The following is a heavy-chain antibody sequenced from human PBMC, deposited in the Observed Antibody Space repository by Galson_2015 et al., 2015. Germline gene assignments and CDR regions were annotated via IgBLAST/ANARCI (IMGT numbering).Heavy chain of an antibody. CDR2: INPYSGDT. V-gene: IGHV1-2*06. Sequence: SVKVSCKASGGTFNNYAINWVRQAPGQGLEWMGRINPYSGDTDYAQKFQGRVTMTRDTSISTAYMELSRLNSDDTAVYYCASQQLVPYWGQGTLVTVSS. CDR3: ASQQLVPY. D-gene: IGHD6-13*01. J-gene: IGHJ4*02. CDR1: GGTFNNYA.